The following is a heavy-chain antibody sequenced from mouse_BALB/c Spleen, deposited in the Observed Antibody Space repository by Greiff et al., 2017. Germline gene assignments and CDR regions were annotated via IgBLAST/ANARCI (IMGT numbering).Heavy chain of an antibody. J-gene: IGHJ4*01. D-gene: IGHD1-1*01. V-gene: IGHV2-6-7*01. Sequence: QVQLKESGPGLVAPSQSLSITCTVSGFSLTGYGVNWVRQPPGKGLEWLGMIWGDGSTDYNSALKSRLSISKDNSKSQVFLKMNSLQTDDTAMYYCAKTYYGSSYPYYYAMDYWGQGTSVTVSS. CDR3: AKTYYGSSYPYYYAMDY. CDR2: IWGDGST. CDR1: GFSLTGYG.